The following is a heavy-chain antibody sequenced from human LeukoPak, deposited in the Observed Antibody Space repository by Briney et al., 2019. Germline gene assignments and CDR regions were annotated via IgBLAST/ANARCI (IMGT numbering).Heavy chain of an antibody. CDR2: IRGDGSDK. CDR1: GFTFSGYW. CDR3: ANVWEFGY. Sequence: GGFLRLSCAASGFTFSGYWMSWVRQAPGKGLEWVANIRGDGSDKYFADFVEGRFTISRDNAKKSLYLQMNSLRAEDTATYYCANVWEFGYWGQGTLVTVSS. D-gene: IGHD1-26*01. V-gene: IGHV3-7*01. J-gene: IGHJ4*02.